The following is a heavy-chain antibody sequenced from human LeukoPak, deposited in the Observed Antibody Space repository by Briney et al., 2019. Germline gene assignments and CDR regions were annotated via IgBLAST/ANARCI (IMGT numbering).Heavy chain of an antibody. CDR2: INPNSGGT. V-gene: IGHV1-2*02. J-gene: IGHJ6*03. Sequence: ASVKVSCKASGYTFTGYYMHWVRQAPGQGLEWMGCINPNSGGTKYAQKFQGGVTLTRDTSISTAYMELSRLRSDDTAVYYCARDKVAAAGLQADDYYYYYMDVWGKGTTVTVSS. CDR1: GYTFTGYY. D-gene: IGHD6-13*01. CDR3: ARDKVAAAGLQADDYYYYYMDV.